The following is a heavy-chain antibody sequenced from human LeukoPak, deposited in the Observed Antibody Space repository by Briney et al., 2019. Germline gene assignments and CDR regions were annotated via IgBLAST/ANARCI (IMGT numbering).Heavy chain of an antibody. V-gene: IGHV1-69*13. CDR1: GGTFCRYA. Sequence: SVKVSCKASGGTFCRYAISWVGQAPGQGLEWMGGIIPIFGTANYAQKFQGRVTITADESTSTAYMELSSLRSEDTAVYYCAREGAAANYFDYWGQGALVTVSS. CDR2: IIPIFGTA. D-gene: IGHD6-13*01. J-gene: IGHJ4*02. CDR3: AREGAAANYFDY.